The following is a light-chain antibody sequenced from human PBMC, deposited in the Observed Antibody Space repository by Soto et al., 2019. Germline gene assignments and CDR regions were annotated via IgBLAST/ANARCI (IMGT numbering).Light chain of an antibody. CDR3: SSYLGSSTLSGV. CDR1: TSDVGGYDY. J-gene: IGLJ1*01. V-gene: IGLV2-14*01. Sequence: QSALTQPASVSGSPGQSITVSCTGTTSDVGGYDYVAWYQQHPGKAPKLMIYDVSSRPSGVSNRFSGSKSGNTASLTISGLQAEDEADYYCSSYLGSSTLSGVFGTGTKFTVL. CDR2: DVS.